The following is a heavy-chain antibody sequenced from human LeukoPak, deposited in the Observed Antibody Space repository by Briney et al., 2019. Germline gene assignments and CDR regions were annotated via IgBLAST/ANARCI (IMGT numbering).Heavy chain of an antibody. CDR3: ARVWEEGYYGSGSYVSWFDP. J-gene: IGHJ5*02. V-gene: IGHV1-69*05. CDR2: IIPIFGTV. D-gene: IGHD3-10*01. CDR1: GGTFSSYA. Sequence: GASAKVSCKASGGTFSSYAISWVRQAPGQGLEWMGGIIPIFGTVNYAQKFQGRVTITTDESTSTAYMELSSLRSEDTAVYYCARVWEEGYYGSGSYVSWFDPWGQGTLVTVSS.